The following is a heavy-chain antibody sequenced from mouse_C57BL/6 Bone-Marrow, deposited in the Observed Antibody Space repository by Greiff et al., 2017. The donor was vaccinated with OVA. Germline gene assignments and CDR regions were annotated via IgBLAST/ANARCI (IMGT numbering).Heavy chain of an antibody. V-gene: IGHV1-20*01. CDR2: INPYNGDT. J-gene: IGHJ2*01. Sequence: VQLQQSGPELVKPGDSVKISCKASGYSFTGYFMNWVMQSHGKSLEWIGRINPYNGDTFYNQKFKGKATLTVDKSSSTAPMALRRLTSEASAVYDCAREVITTVVARGYFDDWGQGTTLTVSS. CDR1: GYSFTGYF. CDR3: AREVITTVVARGYFDD. D-gene: IGHD1-1*01.